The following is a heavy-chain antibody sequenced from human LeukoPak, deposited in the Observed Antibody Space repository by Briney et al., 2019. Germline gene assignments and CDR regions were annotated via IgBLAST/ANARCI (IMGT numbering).Heavy chain of an antibody. Sequence: ASAKVSCGASGYSFSGYYLHWVRQAPGQGLEWMGWIDPKRDPKRGGTNYAQNFQGRVTMTRDTSLSTAYMELTSLTSDDTAVYYCARATNGGNTIDYWGQGTLVTVSS. J-gene: IGHJ4*02. CDR3: ARATNGGNTIDY. V-gene: IGHV1-2*02. D-gene: IGHD4-23*01. CDR2: IDPKRDPKRGGT. CDR1: GYSFSGYY.